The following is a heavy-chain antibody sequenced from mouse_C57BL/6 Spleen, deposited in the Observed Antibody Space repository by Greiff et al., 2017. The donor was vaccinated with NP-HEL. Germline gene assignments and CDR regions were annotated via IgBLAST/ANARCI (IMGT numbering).Heavy chain of an antibody. CDR1: GFTFSDYG. CDR3: ARGDGYYVGYAMDY. V-gene: IGHV5-17*01. CDR2: ISSGSSTI. D-gene: IGHD2-3*01. Sequence: EVKLVESGGGLVKPGGSLKLSCAASGFTFSDYGMHWVRQAPEKGLEWVAYISSGSSTIYYADKVKGRFTISRDNAKNTLFLQMTSLRSEDTAMYYCARGDGYYVGYAMDYWGQGTSVTVSS. J-gene: IGHJ4*01.